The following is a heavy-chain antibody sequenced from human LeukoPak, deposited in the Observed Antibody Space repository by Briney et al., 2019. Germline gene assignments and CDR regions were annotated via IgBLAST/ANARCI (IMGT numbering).Heavy chain of an antibody. Sequence: SETLSLTCSVSSGSINTNPNYWGWVRQPPGKGLEWIGCFYYRGSTYYNPSLKSRVTISVDTSKNQFSLKLNSVTATDTAVYYCARHYGPWGQGTLVTVSS. CDR3: ARHYGP. D-gene: IGHD3-10*01. CDR2: FYYRGST. V-gene: IGHV4-39*01. J-gene: IGHJ4*02. CDR1: SGSINTNPNY.